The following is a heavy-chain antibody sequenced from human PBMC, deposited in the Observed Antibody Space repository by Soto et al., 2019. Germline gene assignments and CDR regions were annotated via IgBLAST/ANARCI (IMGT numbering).Heavy chain of an antibody. V-gene: IGHV3-30-3*01. CDR3: ARDRGYCSSTSCYTTEIYGMDV. CDR1: GFTFSSYA. J-gene: IGHJ6*02. Sequence: QVQLVESGGGVVQPGRSLRLSCAASGFTFSSYAMHWVRQAPGKGLEWVAVISYDGSNKYYADSVKGRFTISRDNSKNTLYLQMNSLRAEDTAVYYCARDRGYCSSTSCYTTEIYGMDVWGQGTTVTVSS. D-gene: IGHD2-2*02. CDR2: ISYDGSNK.